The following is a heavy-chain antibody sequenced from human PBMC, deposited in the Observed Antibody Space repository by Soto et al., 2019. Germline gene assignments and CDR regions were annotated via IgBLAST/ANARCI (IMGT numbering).Heavy chain of an antibody. Sequence: QVQLVESGGGVVQPGRSLRLSCAASGFTFSSYAMHWVRQAPGKGLEWVAVISYDGSNKYYADSVKGRFTISRDNSKNTLYLQMNSLRAEDTAVYYCARGASGYGNFDYWGQGTLVTVSS. D-gene: IGHD5-12*01. CDR1: GFTFSSYA. CDR2: ISYDGSNK. J-gene: IGHJ4*02. CDR3: ARGASGYGNFDY. V-gene: IGHV3-30-3*01.